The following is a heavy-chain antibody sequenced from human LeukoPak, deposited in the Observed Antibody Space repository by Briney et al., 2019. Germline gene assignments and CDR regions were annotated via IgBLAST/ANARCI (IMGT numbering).Heavy chain of an antibody. CDR2: VQTSGST. J-gene: IGHJ4*02. CDR3: ASSGSWGPSDY. V-gene: IGHV4-4*09. CDR1: GVSISTYH. D-gene: IGHD1-26*01. Sequence: PSETLSLTCTVSGVSISTYHWSWIRQPPGKGLGWIGYVQTSGSTDYNSSLKSRVTISVDTSKNQFSLKVTSVTAADSAIYYCASSGSWGPSDYWGQGLMVTVSS.